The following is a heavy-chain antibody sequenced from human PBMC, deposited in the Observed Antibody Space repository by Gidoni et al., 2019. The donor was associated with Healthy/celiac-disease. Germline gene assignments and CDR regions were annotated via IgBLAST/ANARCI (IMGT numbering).Heavy chain of an antibody. J-gene: IGHJ4*02. CDR3: AKDMYYYDSRLGFDY. Sequence: EVQLLESGGGLVQPGGSLSLSCAASGFTFSSYAMSWVRQAPGKGLEWVSAISGSGGSTYYADSVKGRFTISRDNSKNTLYLQMNSLRAEDTAVYYCAKDMYYYDSRLGFDYWGQGTLVTVSS. D-gene: IGHD3-22*01. V-gene: IGHV3-23*01. CDR1: GFTFSSYA. CDR2: ISGSGGST.